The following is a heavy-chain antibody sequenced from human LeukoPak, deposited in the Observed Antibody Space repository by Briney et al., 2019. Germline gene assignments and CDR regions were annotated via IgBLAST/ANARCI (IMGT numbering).Heavy chain of an antibody. CDR3: SRTDRGFTGFTYYFDY. Sequence: SETLSLTCTVSGGSISTYYWSWIRQPPGKGLEWIGYIYYSGSTNYNPSLKSRVTISVDTSKKQFSLKLSCVTAADTAVYYCSRTDRGFTGFTYYFDYWGQGSLVTVSS. CDR2: IYYSGST. J-gene: IGHJ4*02. V-gene: IGHV4-59*01. D-gene: IGHD3-16*01. CDR1: GGSISTYY.